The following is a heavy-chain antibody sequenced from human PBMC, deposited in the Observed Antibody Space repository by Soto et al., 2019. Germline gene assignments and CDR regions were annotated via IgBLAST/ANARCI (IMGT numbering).Heavy chain of an antibody. J-gene: IGHJ6*02. Sequence: SETLSLTCTVSVGSFSSYYWSWIRQRPGKGLEWIGYIYYSGSTNYNPSLKSRVTISVDTSKNQFSLKLSSVTAADTAVYYCARDQVSPGRVEYYYGMDVWGQGTTVTVSS. V-gene: IGHV4-59*01. CDR2: IYYSGST. CDR1: VGSFSSYY. D-gene: IGHD1-20*01. CDR3: ARDQVSPGRVEYYYGMDV.